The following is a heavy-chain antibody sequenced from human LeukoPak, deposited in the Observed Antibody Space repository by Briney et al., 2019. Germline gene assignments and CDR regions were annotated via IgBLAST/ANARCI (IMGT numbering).Heavy chain of an antibody. Sequence: SETLSLTCTVSGGSISSYYWSWIRQPPGKVLEWIGYIYYGGSTNYNPSLKSRVTISVDTSNNQFSLKLSSVTAADTAVYYCARQNGIVATIDYWGQGTLVTVSS. D-gene: IGHD5-12*01. CDR3: ARQNGIVATIDY. CDR1: GGSISSYY. J-gene: IGHJ4*02. CDR2: IYYGGST. V-gene: IGHV4-59*08.